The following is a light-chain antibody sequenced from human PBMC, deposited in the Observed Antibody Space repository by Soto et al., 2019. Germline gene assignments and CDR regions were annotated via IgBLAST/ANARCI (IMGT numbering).Light chain of an antibody. J-gene: IGKJ1*01. CDR3: QQYNSYSST. CDR1: QSISSW. V-gene: IGKV1-5*01. CDR2: DAS. Sequence: DIQMTQSPSTLSASVGDRVTITCRASQSISSWLAWYQQKPGKAPKLLIYDASSLESGVPSRFSGSGSGTEFTLTISSLQPDDFATYYCQQYNSYSSTFGQAAKVDIK.